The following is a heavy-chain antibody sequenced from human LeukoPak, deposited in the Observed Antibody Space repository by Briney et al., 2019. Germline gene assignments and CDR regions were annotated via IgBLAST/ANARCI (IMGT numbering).Heavy chain of an antibody. Sequence: ASVKVSCKASGYTFTSYYIHWVRQAPGQGLEWMGIINPSGAGTNSAQKFQGRVTMTRDTSTSTAYMELSSLRSEDTAVYYCAGETCYSDSKDWYFHLWGRGTLVTVSS. CDR1: GYTFTSYY. J-gene: IGHJ2*01. V-gene: IGHV1-46*01. D-gene: IGHD3-22*01. CDR2: INPSGAGT. CDR3: AGETCYSDSKDWYFHL.